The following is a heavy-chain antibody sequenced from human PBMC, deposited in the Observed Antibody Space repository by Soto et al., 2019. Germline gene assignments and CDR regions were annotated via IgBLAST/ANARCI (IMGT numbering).Heavy chain of an antibody. J-gene: IGHJ5*01. V-gene: IGHV4-59*01. CDR1: GDTSTSYY. Sequence: QSLTCTVSGDTSTSYYWGWIRQAPGKGLEWIGHIHNSGTSTHNPSLNGRVTISIDMSKKQFSLKLTSLTSADTAVYYCARDFYDSVGYTWFDSWSQGTLVTVSS. CDR3: ARDFYDSVGYTWFDS. CDR2: IHNSGTS. D-gene: IGHD3-22*01.